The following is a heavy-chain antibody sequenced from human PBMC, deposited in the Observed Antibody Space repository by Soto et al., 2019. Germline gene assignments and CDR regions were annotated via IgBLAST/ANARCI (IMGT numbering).Heavy chain of an antibody. CDR2: IYYSGST. CDR1: GGSISSYY. Sequence: PSETLSLTCTVSGGSISSYYWSWIRQPPGKGLEWIGYIYYSGSTNYNPSLKSRVTISVDTSKNQFSLKLSSVTAADTAVYYCARASFSWDSSGYPSWFDPWGQGTLVTVSS. CDR3: ARASFSWDSSGYPSWFDP. V-gene: IGHV4-59*01. J-gene: IGHJ5*02. D-gene: IGHD3-22*01.